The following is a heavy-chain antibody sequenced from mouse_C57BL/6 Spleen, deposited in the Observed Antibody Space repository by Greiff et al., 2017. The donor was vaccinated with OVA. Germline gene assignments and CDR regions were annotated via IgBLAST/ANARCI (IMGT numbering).Heavy chain of an antibody. CDR3: GRSSGANYFTWFAY. D-gene: IGHD2-1*01. CDR2: INPGSGGT. CDR1: GYAFTNYL. V-gene: IGHV1-54*01. J-gene: IGHJ3*01. Sequence: QVQLQQSGAELVRPGTSVKVSCKASGYAFTNYLIEWVKQRPGQGLEWIGVINPGSGGTNYNEKFKGKATLTADKSSSTAYMQLSSLTSEDSAVYFYGRSSGANYFTWFAYWGQGTLVTVSA.